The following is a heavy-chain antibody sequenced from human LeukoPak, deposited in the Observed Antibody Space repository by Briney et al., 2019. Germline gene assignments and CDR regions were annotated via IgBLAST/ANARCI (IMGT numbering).Heavy chain of an antibody. CDR3: ATDGIAAAGTWYYYYGMDV. CDR2: MNPNSGNT. CDR1: GYTFTSYD. V-gene: IGHV1-8*01. Sequence: ASVKVSCKASGYTFTSYDINWVRQATGQGLEWMGWMNPNSGNTGYAQKFQGRVTMTEDTSTDTAYMELSSLRSEDTAVYYCATDGIAAAGTWYYYYGMDVWGQGTTVTVSS. D-gene: IGHD6-13*01. J-gene: IGHJ6*02.